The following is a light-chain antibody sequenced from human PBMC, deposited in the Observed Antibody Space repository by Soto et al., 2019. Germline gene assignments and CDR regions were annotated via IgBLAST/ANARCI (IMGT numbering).Light chain of an antibody. CDR2: GAS. CDR1: QSVSSSY. Sequence: WTHSAFTRTMETGKRATLSCRASQSVSSSYLAWYQQKPAQATRLLIYGASSRATGIPDRLSGSGSGTDFTLTISRLEPEDFAGYYCQQYGSSLCRFGQR. CDR3: QQYGSSLCR. V-gene: IGKV3-20*01. J-gene: IGKJ1*01.